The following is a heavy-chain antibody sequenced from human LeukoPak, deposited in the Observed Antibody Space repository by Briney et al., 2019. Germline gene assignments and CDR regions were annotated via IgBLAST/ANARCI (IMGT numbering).Heavy chain of an antibody. J-gene: IGHJ2*01. D-gene: IGHD6-13*01. CDR2: IKQDGSEK. CDR3: ARDRAGTAAGRVYWYFDL. V-gene: IGHV3-7*01. CDR1: GFTFSSYW. Sequence: GGSLRLSCAASGFTFSSYWMSWVRQAPGKGLEWVANIKQDGSEKYYVDSVKGRFTISRDNAKNSLYLQMNSLRAEDTAVYYCARDRAGTAAGRVYWYFDLWGRDTLVTVSS.